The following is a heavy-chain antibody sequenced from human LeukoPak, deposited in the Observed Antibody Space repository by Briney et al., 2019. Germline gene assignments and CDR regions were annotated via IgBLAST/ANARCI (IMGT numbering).Heavy chain of an antibody. J-gene: IGHJ5*02. D-gene: IGHD1-26*01. CDR1: GFNFGSYA. Sequence: GGSLRLSCLASGFNFGSYALTWVRQAPGKGLEWVSLISGNSNDKYYADSVKGRFTISRGNARDSLFLQMNSLRVEDTAVYYCATEVGAPGSWGQGTLVTVSS. CDR2: ISGNSNDK. CDR3: ATEVGAPGS. V-gene: IGHV3-21*01.